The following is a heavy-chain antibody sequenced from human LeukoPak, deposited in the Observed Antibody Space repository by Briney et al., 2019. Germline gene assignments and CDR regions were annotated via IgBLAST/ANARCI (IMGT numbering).Heavy chain of an antibody. CDR2: ISGGGDST. D-gene: IGHD3-10*01. Sequence: GGSLRLSCAASGFPSRTYAMSWVRQAPGKGLEWVSGISGGGDSTYYADSVKGRFTISRDNSKNTLYLQMNSLRVEDTAVYYCAKGQISMVRGVILDPDYWSQGTLVTVSS. CDR3: AKGQISMVRGVILDPDY. V-gene: IGHV3-23*01. CDR1: GFPSRTYA. J-gene: IGHJ4*02.